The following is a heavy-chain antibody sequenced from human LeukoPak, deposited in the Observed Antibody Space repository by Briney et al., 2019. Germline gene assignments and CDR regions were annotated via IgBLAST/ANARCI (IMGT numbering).Heavy chain of an antibody. J-gene: IGHJ4*02. D-gene: IGHD6-13*01. Sequence: GGSLRLSCAASGFTFSSFWMSWVRQAPGKRLEWVANIKTDGSEKYYVDSVKGRFTISRDNAKNSLSLQMNSLSAEDTAVYYCTRDWGGVAAGIDYWGQGTLVTVSS. V-gene: IGHV3-7*01. CDR1: GFTFSSFW. CDR2: IKTDGSEK. CDR3: TRDWGGVAAGIDY.